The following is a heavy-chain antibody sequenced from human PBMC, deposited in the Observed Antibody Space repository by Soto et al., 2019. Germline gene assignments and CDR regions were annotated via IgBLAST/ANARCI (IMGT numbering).Heavy chain of an antibody. J-gene: IGHJ4*02. D-gene: IGHD3-10*01. CDR3: ARDQYRHGSRACYVTGWDH. Sequence: QVQLVQSGAEVRKTGSSVKVSCRAYGVTFTTHEFSWVRQAPGQGPEWMGGITPIFGTTKYAPKFQSRVTITAGESTSTVYMELRSLRSDDTAVYYCARDQYRHGSRACYVTGWDHWGQGTLVTVSS. V-gene: IGHV1-69*01. CDR1: GVTFTTHE. CDR2: ITPIFGTT.